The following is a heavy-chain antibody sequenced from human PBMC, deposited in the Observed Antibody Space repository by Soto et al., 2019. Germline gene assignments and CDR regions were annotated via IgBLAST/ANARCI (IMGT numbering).Heavy chain of an antibody. CDR3: ARGHFGVTMDV. D-gene: IGHD3-3*01. V-gene: IGHV3-23*01. Sequence: EVQVLESGGGLVQPGGSLRLSCAASEFTFSSYSLIWVRQAPGKGLEWVSGVNGGGDITYYAESVKGRFTISRDNSKNTLYLQMNRLIAEDTAVFYCARGHFGVTMDVWGQGTTVTVSS. CDR1: EFTFSSYS. J-gene: IGHJ6*02. CDR2: VNGGGDIT.